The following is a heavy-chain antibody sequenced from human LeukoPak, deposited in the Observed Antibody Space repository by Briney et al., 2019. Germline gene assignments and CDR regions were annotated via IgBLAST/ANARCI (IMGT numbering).Heavy chain of an antibody. Sequence: SETLSLTCTVSGGSISSSNYYWGWIRQPPGNGLEWIGTIYYSGHTYYNPSLKSRVTIFVDTSQNQFSLKLSSVTAADTAVYYCARHRRDHDFWSGSNPTDYYYHMDVWGKGTSVTVSS. V-gene: IGHV4-39*01. J-gene: IGHJ6*03. D-gene: IGHD3-3*01. CDR1: GGSISSSNYY. CDR3: ARHRRDHDFWSGSNPTDYYYHMDV. CDR2: IYYSGHT.